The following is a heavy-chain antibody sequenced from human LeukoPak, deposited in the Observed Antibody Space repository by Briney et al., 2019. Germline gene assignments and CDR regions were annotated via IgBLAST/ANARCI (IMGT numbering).Heavy chain of an antibody. CDR1: GGSISSHY. J-gene: IGHJ5*02. D-gene: IGHD6-13*01. V-gene: IGHV4-59*11. CDR2: IYYSGST. Sequence: SETLSLTCTVSGGSISSHYWSWIRQPPGKGLEWIGYIYYSGSTNYNPSLESRVTISVDTSKNQFSLKLSSVTAADTAVYYCARDGSSWTFDPWGQGTLVTVSS. CDR3: ARDGSSWTFDP.